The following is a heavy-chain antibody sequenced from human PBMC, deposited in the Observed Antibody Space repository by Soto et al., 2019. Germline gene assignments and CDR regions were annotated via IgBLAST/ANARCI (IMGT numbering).Heavy chain of an antibody. CDR2: INHSGGT. CDR3: ARGSAGRGYYYSGMDV. CDR1: GGSFSGHF. J-gene: IGHJ6*02. V-gene: IGHV4-34*01. Sequence: PSETLSLTCSVHGGSFSGHFGSWIRQPPGKGLEWIGEINHSGGTNYNPSLKGRVTISVDTSRNQFSLKVNSVTAADTAVYHCARGSAGRGYYYSGMDVWSQGTTVTVSS.